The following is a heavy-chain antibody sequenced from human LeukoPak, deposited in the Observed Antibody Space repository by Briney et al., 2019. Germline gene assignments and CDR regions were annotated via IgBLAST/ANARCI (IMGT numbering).Heavy chain of an antibody. D-gene: IGHD6-19*01. Sequence: GGSLRLSCAASGFTFSGYAMSWVRQAPGKGLEWVSAISGGGSTYYADSVKGRFTISRDNSKNTLYLQMNSLRAEDTAVYYCARYSSGWYCLDYWGQGTLVTVSS. CDR2: ISGGGST. CDR3: ARYSSGWYCLDY. J-gene: IGHJ4*02. V-gene: IGHV3-23*01. CDR1: GFTFSGYA.